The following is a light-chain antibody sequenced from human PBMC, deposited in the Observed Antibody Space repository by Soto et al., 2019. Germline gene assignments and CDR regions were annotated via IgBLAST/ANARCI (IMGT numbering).Light chain of an antibody. J-gene: IGKJ1*01. CDR3: QQYGTSPRT. CDR1: QSVSSRC. V-gene: IGKV3-20*01. CDR2: GAS. Sequence: ELVLTQSPGTLSLSPGERATLSCRASQSVSSRCLAWYQQKPGQAPRLLLYGASSRATGIPDRFSGSESGTDFTLTISRLEPEDFAVYYCQQYGTSPRTFGQGTRVEIK.